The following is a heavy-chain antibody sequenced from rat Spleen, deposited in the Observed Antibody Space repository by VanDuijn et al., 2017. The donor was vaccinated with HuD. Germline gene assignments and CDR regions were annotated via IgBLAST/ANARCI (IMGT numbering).Heavy chain of an antibody. D-gene: IGHD1-7*01. CDR2: ISYDGGTT. J-gene: IGHJ3*01. Sequence: EVKLVESGGGLVQPGRSLKLSCAASGVTFSNYGMAWVRQAPKKGLEWVAYISYDGGTTYYRDSVKGRFTISRDNAKSTLYLQMDSLRSEDTATYYCERQWDYWGQGTLVTVSS. CDR3: ERQWDY. V-gene: IGHV5-29*01. CDR1: GVTFSNYG.